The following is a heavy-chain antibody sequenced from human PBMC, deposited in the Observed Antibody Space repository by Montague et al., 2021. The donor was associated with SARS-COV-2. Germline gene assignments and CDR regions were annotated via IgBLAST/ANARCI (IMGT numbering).Heavy chain of an antibody. D-gene: IGHD3-3*01. CDR3: AHISVDYDFWSGYYNKVFSAFDI. Sequence: PALVKPTQTLTLTCTFSGFSLSTRGVGVGWIRQPPGQALEWLALIYWDDDKRYSPSLKLRLTITKDTSKNQVVLTMTNMDPVDTATYYCAHISVDYDFWSGYYNKVFSAFDIWGQGTMVTVSS. J-gene: IGHJ3*02. CDR1: GFSLSTRGVG. CDR2: IYWDDDK. V-gene: IGHV2-5*02.